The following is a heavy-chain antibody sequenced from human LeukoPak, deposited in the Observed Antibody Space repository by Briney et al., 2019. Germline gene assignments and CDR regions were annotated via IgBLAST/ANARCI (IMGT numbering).Heavy chain of an antibody. CDR1: GYTFTVYY. D-gene: IGHD2-8*02. Sequence: ASVTVSFTASGYTFTVYYIHWVRQTPGQGLEWMGWINPNSGGTNYAQKFQGRVTMTGDTSVSTAYMELSRLRSDDTAVYYCARDYRTVDGDAFDIWGQGTMVIVSS. CDR2: INPNSGGT. V-gene: IGHV1-2*02. J-gene: IGHJ3*02. CDR3: ARDYRTVDGDAFDI.